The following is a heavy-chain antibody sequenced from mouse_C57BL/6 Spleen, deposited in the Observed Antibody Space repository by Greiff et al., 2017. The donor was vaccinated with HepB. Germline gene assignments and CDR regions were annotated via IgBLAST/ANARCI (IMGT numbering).Heavy chain of an antibody. D-gene: IGHD2-4*01. V-gene: IGHV1-15*01. J-gene: IGHJ1*03. CDR3: TRRDYDMRYFDV. Sequence: QVQLQQSGAELVRPGASVTLSCKASGYTFTDYEMHWVKQTPVHGLEWIGAIDPETGGTAYNQKFKGKAILTADKSSSTAYMELRSLTSEDSAVYYCTRRDYDMRYFDVWGTGTTVTVSS. CDR1: GYTFTDYE. CDR2: IDPETGGT.